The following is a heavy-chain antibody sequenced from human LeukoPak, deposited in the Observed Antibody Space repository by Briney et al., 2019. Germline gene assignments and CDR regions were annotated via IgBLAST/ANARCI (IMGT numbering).Heavy chain of an antibody. J-gene: IGHJ5*02. CDR3: VSDLCGGDDQ. V-gene: IGHV3-74*01. CDR1: GFTFNSYG. D-gene: IGHD3-3*01. CDR2: IDEDGKTI. Sequence: GGSLRLSCAASGFTFNSYGIHWVRQAPGKGLEWVSRIDEDGKTIDYADSVKGRFTISRDNAKDTLYLQMSSLRDEDTAVYYCVSDLCGGDDQWGRGTLVTVSS.